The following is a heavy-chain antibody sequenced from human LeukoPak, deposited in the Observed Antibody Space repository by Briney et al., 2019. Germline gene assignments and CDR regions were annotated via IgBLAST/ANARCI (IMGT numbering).Heavy chain of an antibody. CDR1: GFTFSSYA. J-gene: IGHJ6*02. V-gene: IGHV3-30-3*01. CDR3: ARVMTTTYFPYYYYGMDV. Sequence: GGSLRLSCAASGFTFSSYALHWVRQAPGKGLEWVAVISYDGSNKYYADSVKGRFTISRDNSKNTLYLQMNSLRAEDTAVYYCARVMTTTYFPYYYYGMDVWGQGTTVTVSS. D-gene: IGHD4-17*01. CDR2: ISYDGSNK.